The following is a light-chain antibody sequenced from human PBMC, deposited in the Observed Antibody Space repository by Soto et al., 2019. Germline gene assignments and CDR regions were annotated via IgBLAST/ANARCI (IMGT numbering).Light chain of an antibody. Sequence: EKVLTQSPVTLSLSPGDTATLSCRASQSVVRYVAWYQQKPGQAPRLLIYDATIRASGIPARFSGSGSGTDFSLTISSLEPEDFAVYYCQQCYHWPPLTFGGGTKVEVK. CDR2: DAT. J-gene: IGKJ4*01. V-gene: IGKV3-11*01. CDR1: QSVVRY. CDR3: QQCYHWPPLT.